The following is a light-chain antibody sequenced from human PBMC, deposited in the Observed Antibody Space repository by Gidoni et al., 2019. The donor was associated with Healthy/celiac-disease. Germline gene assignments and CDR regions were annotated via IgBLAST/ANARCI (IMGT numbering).Light chain of an antibody. V-gene: IGKV1-8*01. CDR2: AAS. J-gene: IGKJ4*01. Sequence: AIRMPPPPSSFCDSTGDRVTITCRASQGISSYLTWYQQKPGKAPKLLIYAASNLQSGVPSRFSGSGSGTDLTLTISCLQSEDFATYYCQQYYSYPLTFGGGTKVEIK. CDR1: QGISSY. CDR3: QQYYSYPLT.